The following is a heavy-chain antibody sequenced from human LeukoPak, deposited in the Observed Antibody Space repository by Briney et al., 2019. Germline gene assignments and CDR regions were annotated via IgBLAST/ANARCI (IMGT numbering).Heavy chain of an antibody. CDR3: ARAVVVTAIDY. CDR1: GFTFSSYA. J-gene: IGHJ4*02. Sequence: PGRSLRLSCAASGFTFSSYAMHWVRQAPGKGLEWVAVISYDGSNKYYADSVKGRFTISRDNSKNTLYLQMNSLRAEDTAVYYCARAVVVTAIDYWGQGTLVTVSS. CDR2: ISYDGSNK. D-gene: IGHD2-21*02. V-gene: IGHV3-30-3*01.